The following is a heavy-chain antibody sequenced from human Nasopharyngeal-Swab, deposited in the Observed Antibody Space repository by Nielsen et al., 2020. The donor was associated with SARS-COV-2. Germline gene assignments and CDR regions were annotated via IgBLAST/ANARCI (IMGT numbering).Heavy chain of an antibody. Sequence: GGSLRLSCAASGFSVRTDYMGWVRQAPDKGLEWVSLIYGGGSTYYADSVKGRFTISRDNSKNTLYLHMNSLRADDTAVYYCARDLGGRDPFDIWGQGTMVTVSS. D-gene: IGHD1-26*01. CDR1: GFSVRTDY. J-gene: IGHJ3*02. V-gene: IGHV3-53*01. CDR2: IYGGGST. CDR3: ARDLGGRDPFDI.